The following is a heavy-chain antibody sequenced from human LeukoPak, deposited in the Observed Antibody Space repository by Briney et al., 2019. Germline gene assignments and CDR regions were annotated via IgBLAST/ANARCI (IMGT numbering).Heavy chain of an antibody. D-gene: IGHD6-19*01. V-gene: IGHV1-24*01. CDR2: FDPEDGET. Sequence: ASVTVSCKVSGYTLTELSMHWVRQAPGKGLEWMGGFDPEDGETIYAQTFQGRVTMTEDTSTDTAYMELSSLRSEDTAVYYCATAPQRIAVAGTGGYYFDCWGQGTLVTVSS. J-gene: IGHJ4*02. CDR3: ATAPQRIAVAGTGGYYFDC. CDR1: GYTLTELS.